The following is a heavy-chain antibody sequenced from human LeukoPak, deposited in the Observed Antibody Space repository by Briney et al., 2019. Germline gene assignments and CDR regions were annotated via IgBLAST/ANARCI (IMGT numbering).Heavy chain of an antibody. J-gene: IGHJ3*02. D-gene: IGHD5-18*01. CDR1: GGSISSGSYY. CDR2: IYTSGNT. V-gene: IGHV4-61*02. Sequence: PSETLSLTCTVSGGSISSGSYYWSWIRQPAGKGLEWIGRIYTSGNTNYNPSLKSRVTISVDTSKNQFSLKLSSVTAADTAVYYCASRPVDTAMVIEKAAFDIWGQGTMVTVSS. CDR3: ASRPVDTAMVIEKAAFDI.